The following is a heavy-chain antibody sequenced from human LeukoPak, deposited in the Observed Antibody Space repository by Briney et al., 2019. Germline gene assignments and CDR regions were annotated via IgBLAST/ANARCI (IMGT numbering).Heavy chain of an antibody. Sequence: ASVKVSCKASGYAFIDYAINWVRQAPGQGLEWMGWINTNTGNPTYAQGFTGRFVFSLDTSVSTTYLQISSLKAEDTAVYYCARDPGDDFVVPGDPWGQGTLVAVSS. D-gene: IGHD2-2*01. V-gene: IGHV7-4-1*02. J-gene: IGHJ5*02. CDR2: INTNTGNP. CDR1: GYAFIDYA. CDR3: ARDPGDDFVVPGDP.